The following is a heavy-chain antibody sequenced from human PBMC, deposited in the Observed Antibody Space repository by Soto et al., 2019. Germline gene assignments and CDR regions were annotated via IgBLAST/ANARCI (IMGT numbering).Heavy chain of an antibody. J-gene: IGHJ4*02. CDR1: GDSISSLY. Sequence: QVQLQESGPGLVKPSETLSLTCAVSGDSISSLYWSWIRQPRGKGLEWIGYIYYSGSINYNPSLKSRVTISVDTSKNQFSLNLSSVTAADTAVYYCARSLWDTSGWKTDYWGQGTLVTVSS. CDR3: ARSLWDTSGWKTDY. CDR2: IYYSGSI. D-gene: IGHD6-19*01. V-gene: IGHV4-59*01.